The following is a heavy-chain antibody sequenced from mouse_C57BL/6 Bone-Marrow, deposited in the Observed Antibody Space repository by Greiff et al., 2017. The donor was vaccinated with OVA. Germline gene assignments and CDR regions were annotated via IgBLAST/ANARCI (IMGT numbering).Heavy chain of an antibody. CDR1: GFTFSDYY. CDR2: ISTGGGST. V-gene: IGHV5-12*01. J-gene: IGHJ4*01. CDR3: ARQRSLLTQGNAMDY. Sequence: EVQLLESGGGLVQPGGSLKLSCAASGFTFSDYYMYWVRQTPEKRLEWVAYISTGGGSTYYPDTVKGRFTISRDNAKNTLYLQMSRLKSEDTAMYYCARQRSLLTQGNAMDYWGQGTSVTVSS. D-gene: IGHD2-10*01.